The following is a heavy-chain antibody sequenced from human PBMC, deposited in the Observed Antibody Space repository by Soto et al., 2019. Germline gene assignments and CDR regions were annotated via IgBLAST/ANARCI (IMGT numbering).Heavy chain of an antibody. Sequence: GGSLRLSCTASGFTFGDYAMSWFRQAPGKGLEWVGFIRSKAYGGTTEYAASVKGRFTISRDDSKSIVYPQMTSLKTEDTAVYYFTRAVIWYCSGGSCYSDAFDIWGQGTMVTVSS. CDR1: GFTFGDYA. CDR3: TRAVIWYCSGGSCYSDAFDI. J-gene: IGHJ3*02. V-gene: IGHV3-49*03. CDR2: IRSKAYGGTT. D-gene: IGHD2-15*01.